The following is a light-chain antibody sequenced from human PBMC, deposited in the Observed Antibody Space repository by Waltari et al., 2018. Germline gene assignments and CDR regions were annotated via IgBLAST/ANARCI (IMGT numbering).Light chain of an antibody. CDR2: KDS. Sequence: SYELTQPSSVSVSPGQTARIPCSGDVLAKKYARWFQQKPGQAPVLVIYKDSERPSGIPERFSGSSSGTTVTLTISGAQVEDEADYYCYSAADNKGVFGGGTKLTVL. CDR1: VLAKKY. CDR3: YSAADNKGV. J-gene: IGLJ3*02. V-gene: IGLV3-27*01.